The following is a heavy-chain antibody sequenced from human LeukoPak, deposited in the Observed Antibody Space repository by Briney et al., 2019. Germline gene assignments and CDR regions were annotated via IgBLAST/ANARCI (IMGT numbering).Heavy chain of an antibody. Sequence: GASVKVSCKASGYTFTSYGISWVRQAPGQGLEWMGRISAYNGNTNYAQKLQGRVTMTTDTSTSTAYMELRSLRSDDTAVYYCARDGSRYQLLYWFDPWGQGTLVTVSS. J-gene: IGHJ5*02. CDR1: GYTFTSYG. D-gene: IGHD2-2*01. CDR2: ISAYNGNT. CDR3: ARDGSRYQLLYWFDP. V-gene: IGHV1-18*01.